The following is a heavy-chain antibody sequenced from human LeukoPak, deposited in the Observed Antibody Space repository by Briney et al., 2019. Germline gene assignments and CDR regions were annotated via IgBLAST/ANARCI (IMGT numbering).Heavy chain of an antibody. Sequence: ASVKVSCKASGYTFSSYGISWVRQAPGQGLEWMGLISAYNGNTNYAQNLQGRVTMTTDTSTSTAYMELSSLRSEDTAVYYCARSYYYDSSGYYPDYWGQGTLVTVSS. D-gene: IGHD3-22*01. V-gene: IGHV1-18*01. CDR3: ARSYYYDSSGYYPDY. CDR2: ISAYNGNT. J-gene: IGHJ4*02. CDR1: GYTFSSYG.